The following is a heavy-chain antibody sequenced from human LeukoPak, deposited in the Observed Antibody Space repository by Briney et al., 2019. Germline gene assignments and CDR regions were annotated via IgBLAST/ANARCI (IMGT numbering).Heavy chain of an antibody. Sequence: GGSLRLSCAASGFTFDDYAMHLVRQAPGKGLEWVSGISWNSGSIGYADSVKGRFTISRDNSKNSLYLQMNSLRTEDTALYYCAKDPTYYYDSSGFCEHWGQGTLVTVSS. CDR2: ISWNSGSI. J-gene: IGHJ1*01. CDR3: AKDPTYYYDSSGFCEH. V-gene: IGHV3-9*01. D-gene: IGHD3-22*01. CDR1: GFTFDDYA.